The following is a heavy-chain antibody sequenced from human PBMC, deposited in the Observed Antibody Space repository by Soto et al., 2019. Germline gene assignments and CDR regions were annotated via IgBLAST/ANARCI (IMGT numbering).Heavy chain of an antibody. J-gene: IGHJ3*02. V-gene: IGHV1-69*06. CDR3: ARWIAVAGNGAFDI. CDR2: IIPIIGTA. CDR1: GYTFTIYD. D-gene: IGHD6-19*01. Sequence: GASVNVSCKAAGYTFTIYDINWLRQATGQGLEWMGWIIPIIGTADYAQKFQGRVTITADKSTSTAYMELSSLRSEDTAVYYCARWIAVAGNGAFDIGGQGTMVTVS.